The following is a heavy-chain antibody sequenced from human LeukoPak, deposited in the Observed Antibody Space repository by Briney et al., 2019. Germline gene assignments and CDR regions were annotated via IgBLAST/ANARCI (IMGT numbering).Heavy chain of an antibody. J-gene: IGHJ6*02. Sequence: GRSLRVSCAASGFFSSNYGVHWVRQAPGKGLEWLTLIWFDGSNKYYVDSVRGRFTISRDNSKNTVYLQMNSLRAEDTAVYYCATFKTLGTAGTRSMDVWGQGTPLTPSS. D-gene: IGHD6-13*01. V-gene: IGHV3-33*01. CDR3: ATFKTLGTAGTRSMDV. CDR1: GFFSSNYG. CDR2: IWFDGSNK.